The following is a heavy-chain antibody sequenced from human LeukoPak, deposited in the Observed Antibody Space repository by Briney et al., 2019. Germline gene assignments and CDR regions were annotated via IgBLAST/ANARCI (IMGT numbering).Heavy chain of an antibody. CDR2: ISSSGSTI. D-gene: IGHD2-2*01. Sequence: GGSLRLSCAASGFTFSDYYMSWIRQAPGKGLEWVSYISSSGSTIYYADSVKGRFTISRDNAKNSLYLQMNSLRAEDTAVYYCARVESGDIVVVPAADNNWFDPWGQGTLVTVSS. CDR3: ARVESGDIVVVPAADNNWFDP. CDR1: GFTFSDYY. J-gene: IGHJ5*02. V-gene: IGHV3-11*01.